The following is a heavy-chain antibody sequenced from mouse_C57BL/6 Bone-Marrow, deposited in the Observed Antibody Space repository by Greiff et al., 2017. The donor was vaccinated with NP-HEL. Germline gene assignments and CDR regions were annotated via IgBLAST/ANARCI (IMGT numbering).Heavy chain of an antibody. V-gene: IGHV1-82*01. CDR3: VIYYYGSSRYFDV. CDR2: IYPGDGDT. CDR1: GYAFSSSW. Sequence: VQLVESGPELVKPGASVKISCKASGYAFSSSWMNWVKQRPGKGLEWIGRIYPGDGDTNYNGKFKGKATLTADKSSSTAYMQLSSLTSEDSAVYFCVIYYYGSSRYFDVWGTGTTVTVSS. J-gene: IGHJ1*03. D-gene: IGHD1-1*01.